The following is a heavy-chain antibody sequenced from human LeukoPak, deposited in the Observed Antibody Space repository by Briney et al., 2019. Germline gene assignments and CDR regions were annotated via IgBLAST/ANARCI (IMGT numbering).Heavy chain of an antibody. Sequence: SETLSLTCTVSGYSISTGYYWSWIRQPPGKGLEWIGYIHYSGSTNYNPSLKSRVTISVDTSKNQFSLKLSSVTAADTAVYYCARTTEGGYTYDYFYYYYMDVWGKGTTVTISS. CDR3: ARTTEGGYTYDYFYYYYMDV. CDR2: IHYSGST. D-gene: IGHD5-18*01. V-gene: IGHV4-61*01. CDR1: GYSISTGYY. J-gene: IGHJ6*03.